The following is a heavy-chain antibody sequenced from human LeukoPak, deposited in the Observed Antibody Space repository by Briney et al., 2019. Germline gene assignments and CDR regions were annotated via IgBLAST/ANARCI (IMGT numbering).Heavy chain of an antibody. Sequence: PGGSLRLSCGASGFTFSNYNMNWVRQAPGEGLEWVSSINSRSTYIFYADSVMGRFTISRDNAKNSLFLQMNSLRAEDTAVYYCASPKGNFYGAPGYWGQGTLVTVSS. D-gene: IGHD4-17*01. CDR2: INSRSTYI. CDR1: GFTFSNYN. V-gene: IGHV3-21*01. J-gene: IGHJ4*02. CDR3: ASPKGNFYGAPGY.